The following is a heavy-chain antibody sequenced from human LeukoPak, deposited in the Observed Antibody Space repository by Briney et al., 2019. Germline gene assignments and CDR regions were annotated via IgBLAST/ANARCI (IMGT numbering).Heavy chain of an antibody. CDR1: GGSISSYY. D-gene: IGHD1-26*01. J-gene: IGHJ4*02. CDR2: IYPSGST. V-gene: IGHV4-4*07. CDR3: ARENSGSYRQFDY. Sequence: SETLSLTCTVSGGSISSYYWTWIRQPAGKGLEWIGRIYPSGSTNYNPSLKSRGTMSVDTSKNQFSLKLNSVTAADTAAYYCARENSGSYRQFDYWGQGTLVTVSS.